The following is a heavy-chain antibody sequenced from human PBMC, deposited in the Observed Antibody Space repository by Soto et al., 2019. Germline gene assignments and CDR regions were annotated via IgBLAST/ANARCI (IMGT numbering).Heavy chain of an antibody. CDR2: IDTASGKS. V-gene: IGHV1-3*04. Sequence: QVQLVQSGAEVKKPGASVKVSCKASGYSFTTFDLHWVRQAPGQRLEWMGWIDTASGKSKYSEFFQGRVTITGDTSATTAYMELSSLRFEDTAVYYCAMSRGWWSFDYWGQGTLITVSS. CDR1: GYSFTTFD. J-gene: IGHJ4*02. D-gene: IGHD6-19*01. CDR3: AMSRGWWSFDY.